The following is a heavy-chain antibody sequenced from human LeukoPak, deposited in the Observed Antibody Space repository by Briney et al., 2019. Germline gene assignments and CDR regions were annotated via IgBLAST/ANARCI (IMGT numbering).Heavy chain of an antibody. Sequence: SETLSLTCTVAGGSISSDYWSWIRQPAGKGLEWIGRIYTSGSTNYNPSLKSRVTMSVDTSKNQFSLKLSSVTAADTAVYYCATVGAGWFTINYWGQGTLVTVSS. CDR3: ATVGAGWFTINY. V-gene: IGHV4-4*07. D-gene: IGHD6-19*01. J-gene: IGHJ4*02. CDR2: IYTSGST. CDR1: GGSISSDY.